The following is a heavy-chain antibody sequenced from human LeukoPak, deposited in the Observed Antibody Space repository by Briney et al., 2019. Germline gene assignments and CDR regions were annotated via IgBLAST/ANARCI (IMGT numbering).Heavy chain of an antibody. CDR2: TPYHGVSR. V-gene: IGHV3-30*02. CDR1: GFIFDSYG. Sequence: TGGSLRLSCAASGFIFDSYGMHWVRQAPGKGLEWVAFTPYHGVSRYYTESVKGRFTISRDNSKSTLYLQMNSLRIEDTAVYYCAKDRHGDYTSDYWGQGTLVIVSS. CDR3: AKDRHGDYTSDY. J-gene: IGHJ4*02. D-gene: IGHD4-17*01.